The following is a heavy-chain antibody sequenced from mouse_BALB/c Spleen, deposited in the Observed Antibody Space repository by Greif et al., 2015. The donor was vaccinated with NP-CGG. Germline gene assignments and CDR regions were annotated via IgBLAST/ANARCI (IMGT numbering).Heavy chain of an antibody. CDR3: ARDYGNSYYYAMDY. J-gene: IGHJ4*01. D-gene: IGHD2-1*01. CDR1: GYAFSSSW. CDR2: IYPGDGDT. Sequence: VQLQESGPELVKPGASVKISCKASGYAFSSSWMNWVKQRPGQGLEWIGRIYPGDGDTNYNGKFKGKATLTADKSSSTAYMQLSSLTSVDSAVYFCARDYGNSYYYAMDYWGQGTSVTVSS. V-gene: IGHV1-82*01.